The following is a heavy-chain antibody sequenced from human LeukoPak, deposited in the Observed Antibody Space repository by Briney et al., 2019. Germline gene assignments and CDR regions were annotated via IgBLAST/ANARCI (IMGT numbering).Heavy chain of an antibody. CDR3: ARKGRNYYFDY. J-gene: IGHJ4*02. D-gene: IGHD2-15*01. V-gene: IGHV4-39*07. Sequence: SETLSLTCTVSGGSISSSSYYWGLIRQPPGKGLEWIGSIYYSGSTYYNPSLKSRVTISVDTSKNQFSLKLSSVTAADTAVYYCARKGRNYYFDYWGQGTLVTVSS. CDR2: IYYSGST. CDR1: GGSISSSSYY.